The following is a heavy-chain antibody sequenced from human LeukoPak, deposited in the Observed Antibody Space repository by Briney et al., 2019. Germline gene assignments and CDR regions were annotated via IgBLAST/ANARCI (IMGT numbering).Heavy chain of an antibody. CDR2: SYYSGST. J-gene: IGHJ6*03. CDR3: ARGIAAAGTGYYYYYYMDV. Sequence: PSETLSLTCTVSGGSISSYYWSWIRRPPGKGLEWIGYSYYSGSTNCNPSLKSRVTISVDTSKNQFSLKLSSVTAADTAVYYCARGIAAAGTGYYYYYYMDVWGKGTTVTVSS. D-gene: IGHD6-13*01. V-gene: IGHV4-59*01. CDR1: GGSISSYY.